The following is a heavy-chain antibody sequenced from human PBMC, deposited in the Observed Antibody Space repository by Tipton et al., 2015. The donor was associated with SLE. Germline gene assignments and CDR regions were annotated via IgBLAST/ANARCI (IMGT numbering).Heavy chain of an antibody. J-gene: IGHJ6*02. CDR1: GGSISSNY. D-gene: IGHD3-10*01. Sequence: LRLSCTVSGGSISSNYWSWLRQPAGKGLEWIGHIYTGWRTDYNPSLQSRVSISLHMSKNQISLNLSSVTAADTAVNYCARKRRGSGSYYHYYGLDVWGLGTTVTVSS. V-gene: IGHV4-4*07. CDR2: IYTGWRT. CDR3: ARKRRGSGSYYHYYGLDV.